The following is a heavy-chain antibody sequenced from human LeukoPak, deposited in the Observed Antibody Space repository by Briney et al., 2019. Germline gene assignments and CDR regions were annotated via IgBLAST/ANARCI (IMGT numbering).Heavy chain of an antibody. V-gene: IGHV4-34*01. Sequence: PSETLSLTCAVYGGSFSGYYWSWIRQPPGKGLEWIGEINHSGSTNYNPSLKSRVTISVDTSKNQFSLKLSSVTAADTAVYYCARAARYYDFWSLGSNWFDPWGQGTLVTVSS. J-gene: IGHJ5*02. CDR2: INHSGST. CDR1: GGSFSGYY. D-gene: IGHD3-3*01. CDR3: ARAARYYDFWSLGSNWFDP.